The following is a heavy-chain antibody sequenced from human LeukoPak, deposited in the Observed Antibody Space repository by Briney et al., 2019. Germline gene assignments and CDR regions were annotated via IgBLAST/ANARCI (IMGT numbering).Heavy chain of an antibody. CDR3: AREEHIVEVTAINLRASYMDV. Sequence: ASVKVSCKASGYTFTGYYMHWVRQAPGQGLEWMGRINPNSGGTNYAQKFQGRVTMTRDTSISTAYMELSRLRSDDTAVYYCAREEHIVEVTAINLRASYMDVWGKGTTVTVSS. D-gene: IGHD2-21*02. CDR1: GYTFTGYY. J-gene: IGHJ6*03. V-gene: IGHV1-2*06. CDR2: INPNSGGT.